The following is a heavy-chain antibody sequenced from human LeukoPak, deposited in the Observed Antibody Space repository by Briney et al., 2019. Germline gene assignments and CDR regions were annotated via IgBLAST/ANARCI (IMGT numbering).Heavy chain of an antibody. Sequence: GGSLRLSCTASGFAFSESYMSWVRQAPGKGLEWISYMDGSGEIVHYASSVRGRFTISRDNAKESLYLQMNSLRAEDTALYYCARLSIIKYRPEGYFDHWGQGTLATVSS. J-gene: IGHJ4*02. V-gene: IGHV3-11*04. CDR2: MDGSGEIV. CDR3: ARLSIIKYRPEGYFDH. D-gene: IGHD3-10*01. CDR1: GFAFSESY.